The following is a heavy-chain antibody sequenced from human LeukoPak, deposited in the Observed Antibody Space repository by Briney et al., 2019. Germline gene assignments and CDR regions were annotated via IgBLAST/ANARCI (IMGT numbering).Heavy chain of an antibody. CDR2: IKQDGSEK. D-gene: IGHD5-24*01. J-gene: IGHJ4*02. Sequence: GGCLRLSCAASGFTFSSYWMSWVRQAPGKGLEWVANIKQDGSEKNYVDSVKGRFTISRDNAKNSLYLQMNSLRAEDTAIYYCTRVGYIDEGIDYWGQGTLVTVSS. CDR3: TRVGYIDEGIDY. V-gene: IGHV3-7*04. CDR1: GFTFSSYW.